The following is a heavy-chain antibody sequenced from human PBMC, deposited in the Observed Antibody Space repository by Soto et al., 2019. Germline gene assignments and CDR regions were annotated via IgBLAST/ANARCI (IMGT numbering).Heavy chain of an antibody. V-gene: IGHV3-30-3*01. CDR1: GFTFSSYA. J-gene: IGHJ6*02. CDR3: ARDLDDSSGHPYYYYGMDV. Sequence: GGSLRLSCAASGFTFSSYAMHWVRQAPGKGLEWVAVISYDGSNKYYADSVKGRFTISRDNSKNTLYLQMNSLRAEDTAVYYCARDLDDSSGHPYYYYGMDVWGQGTTVTVSS. D-gene: IGHD3-22*01. CDR2: ISYDGSNK.